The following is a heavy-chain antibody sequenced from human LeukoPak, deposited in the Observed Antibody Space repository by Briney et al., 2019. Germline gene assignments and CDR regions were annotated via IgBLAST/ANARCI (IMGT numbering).Heavy chain of an antibody. CDR3: AKVWGGSMVRRGRYYYYGMDV. V-gene: IGHV3-30*18. CDR1: GFTLSSYG. D-gene: IGHD3-10*01. J-gene: IGHJ6*04. CDR2: ISYEGSNK. Sequence: PGGSLRLSCAASGFTLSSYGMHWVRQAPGKGLEWVAGISYEGSNKYYADSVKGRFTISRDNSKNTLYLQMNSLRAEDTAVYYCAKVWGGSMVRRGRYYYYGMDVWGKGTTVTVSS.